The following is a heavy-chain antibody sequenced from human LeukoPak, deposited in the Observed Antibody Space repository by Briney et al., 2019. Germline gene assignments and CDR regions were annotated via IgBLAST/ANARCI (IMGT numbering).Heavy chain of an antibody. V-gene: IGHV4-39*07. D-gene: IGHD6-13*01. CDR3: ARDPGGSLAAAGNDYFDY. Sequence: SETLSLTCTVSGGSISSSIYYWGWIRQPPGKGLEWIGSIYYSGSTYYNPSLKSRVTISVDTSKNHFSLKLSSVTAADTAVYYCARDPGGSLAAAGNDYFDYWGQGTLVTVSS. CDR2: IYYSGST. J-gene: IGHJ4*02. CDR1: GGSISSSIYY.